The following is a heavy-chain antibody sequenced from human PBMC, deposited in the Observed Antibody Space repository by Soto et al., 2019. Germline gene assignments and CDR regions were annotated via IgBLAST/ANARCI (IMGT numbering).Heavy chain of an antibody. CDR1: VDSFNDYY. D-gene: IGHD2-2*01. V-gene: IGHV4-59*08. Sequence: SETLSLTCAVSVDSFNDYYWSWIRQAPGKGLEWIGNIFYSGNTYYNPSLESRVTMSVDTSKNQFSLGVRSVTAADTAVYYCARLRVRTNSYFDFWGQGTLVTVSS. J-gene: IGHJ4*02. CDR2: IFYSGNT. CDR3: ARLRVRTNSYFDF.